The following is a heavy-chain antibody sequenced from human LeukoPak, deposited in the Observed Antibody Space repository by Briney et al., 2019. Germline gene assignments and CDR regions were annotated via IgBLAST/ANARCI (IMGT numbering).Heavy chain of an antibody. CDR2: INPQSGAT. V-gene: IGHV1-2*02. CDR1: GYTFTGVY. CDR3: ARGGDDSGLYFAY. D-gene: IGHD3-22*01. J-gene: IGHJ4*02. Sequence: ASVKVSCKASGYTFTGVYNHWERQGPGQGLEWMAWINPQSGATNYAQKFQGRVTMTMDMSINTAYMEVTSLRFDDTAVYSCARGGDDSGLYFAYWGQGTLVTVSS.